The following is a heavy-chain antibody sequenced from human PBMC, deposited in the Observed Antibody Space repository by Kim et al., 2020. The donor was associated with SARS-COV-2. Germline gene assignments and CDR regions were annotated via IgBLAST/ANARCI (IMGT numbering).Heavy chain of an antibody. CDR3: ARDRRGVLLWFGELSPFDP. CDR1: GYTFTSYA. V-gene: IGHV1-3*01. CDR2: INAGNGNT. D-gene: IGHD3-10*01. J-gene: IGHJ5*02. Sequence: ASVKVSCKASGYTFTSYAMHWVRQAPGQRLEWMGWINAGNGNTKYSQKFQGRVTITRDTSASTAYMELSSLRSEDTAVYYCARDRRGVLLWFGELSPFDPWGQGTLVTVSS.